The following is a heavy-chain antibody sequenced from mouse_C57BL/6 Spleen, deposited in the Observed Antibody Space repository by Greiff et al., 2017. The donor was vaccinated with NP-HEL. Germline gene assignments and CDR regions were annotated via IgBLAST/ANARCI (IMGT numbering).Heavy chain of an antibody. Sequence: EVQLMQSGGGLVKPGGSLKLSCAASGFTFTSYSMPWVHQTPGKGLEWVGTISDGGSYTNYPHNVKGRSTLSRDNSTNNPYLQMSHLKSEDSAMLCCAGGDYYDPAVCAYGGKGTLVTVSA. V-gene: IGHV5-4*01. D-gene: IGHD2-4*01. J-gene: IGHJ3*01. CDR1: GFTFTSYS. CDR2: ISDGGSYT. CDR3: AGGDYYDPAVCAY.